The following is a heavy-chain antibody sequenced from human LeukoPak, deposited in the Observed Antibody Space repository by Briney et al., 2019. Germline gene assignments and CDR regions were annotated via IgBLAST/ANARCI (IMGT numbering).Heavy chain of an antibody. CDR3: TREDRPFCSFAY. Sequence: SETLSLTCGVSGGSIDITNYWSWVRQAPGKGLEWIREISHDGTTNYNPSLRSRVAMSLDRANNQFSLSLTSVTAADTAVYYCTREDRPFCSFAYWGQGVLVTVSS. CDR1: GGSIDITNY. CDR2: ISHDGTT. D-gene: IGHD2-15*01. V-gene: IGHV4-4*02. J-gene: IGHJ4*02.